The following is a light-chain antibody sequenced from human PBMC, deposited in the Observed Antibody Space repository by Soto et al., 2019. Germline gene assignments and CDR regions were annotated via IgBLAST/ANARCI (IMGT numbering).Light chain of an antibody. J-gene: IGLJ2*01. CDR1: SSDVGGYNY. Sequence: QSVLTQPASVSGSPGQSITISCTGTSSDVGGYNYVSWYLQYPGKAPKLMIYEVSNRPSGVSNRFAGSKYGNTASLTISGLQAEDEGDYYCSSYTSSSTRVFGGGTKLTVL. CDR2: EVS. CDR3: SSYTSSSTRV. V-gene: IGLV2-14*01.